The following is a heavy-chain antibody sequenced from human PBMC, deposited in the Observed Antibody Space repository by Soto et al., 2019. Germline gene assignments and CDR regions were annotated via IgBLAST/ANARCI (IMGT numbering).Heavy chain of an antibody. CDR1: GDSISSGGYS. Sequence: QLQLQESGSGLVKPSQTLSLTCVVSGDSISSGGYSWNWIRQPPGKGLEWIGHTYHSGGTLYNPSLDSRVTISVYKSKNQFSLRLTSVTAADTAVYYWARDSLSGYYFDYWGQGTLVTVSS. V-gene: IGHV4-30-2*01. J-gene: IGHJ4*02. CDR3: ARDSLSGYYFDY. D-gene: IGHD3-22*01. CDR2: TYHSGGT.